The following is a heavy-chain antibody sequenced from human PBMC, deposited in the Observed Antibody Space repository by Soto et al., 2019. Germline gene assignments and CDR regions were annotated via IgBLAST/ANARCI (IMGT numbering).Heavy chain of an antibody. CDR2: IYWDDDK. Sequence: QITLNESGPTVVRPTETLTLTCSFSGFSLTTSGVGVGWIRQSPGKAPEWLALIYWDDDKRYSSSLKSRLTITKDTSKNQVVLTVSDLDPKDTATYYCAHRVLRTVFGLVTTTAIYFDFWGQGTPVAVSS. J-gene: IGHJ4*02. CDR1: GFSLTTSGVG. V-gene: IGHV2-5*02. D-gene: IGHD3-3*01. CDR3: AHRVLRTVFGLVTTTAIYFDF.